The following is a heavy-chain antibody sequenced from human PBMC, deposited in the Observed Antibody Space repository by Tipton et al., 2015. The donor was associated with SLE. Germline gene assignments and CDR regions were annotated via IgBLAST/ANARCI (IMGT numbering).Heavy chain of an antibody. D-gene: IGHD3-3*01. J-gene: IGHJ6*03. Sequence: SLRLSCAASGFTFNIYWMSWVRQAPGKGLEWMANIKQDGSEKYYVDSVKGRFTISRDNAKNSLYYCARDPGSYDFWSRAYMDVWGKGTTVTVS. V-gene: IGHV3-7*01. CDR2: IKQDGSEK. CDR3: MDV. CDR1: GFTFNIYW.